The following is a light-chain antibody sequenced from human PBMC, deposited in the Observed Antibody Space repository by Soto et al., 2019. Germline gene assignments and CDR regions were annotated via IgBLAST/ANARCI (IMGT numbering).Light chain of an antibody. J-gene: IGKJ5*01. CDR3: QQYNNWPPIT. CDR1: QSVSSS. Sequence: EIVMTQSPATLSESPGERATLSCRASQSVSSSLAWYQQRPGQAPRLLIYGASTRATGIPARFSGSGSGTEFTLTISSLQSEDFSVYYCQQYNNWPPITFGQGTRLEIK. CDR2: GAS. V-gene: IGKV3-15*01.